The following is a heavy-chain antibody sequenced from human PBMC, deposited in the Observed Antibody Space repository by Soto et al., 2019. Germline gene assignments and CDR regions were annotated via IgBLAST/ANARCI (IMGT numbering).Heavy chain of an antibody. D-gene: IGHD2-2*01. CDR2: ISSSSSYT. CDR3: ARWMRYCSSTSCHQPFDY. V-gene: IGHV3-11*03. CDR1: GFTFSDYH. J-gene: IGHJ4*02. Sequence: PGGSLRLSCAASGFTFSDYHMSWIRQAPGKGLEWVSYISSSSSYTNYADSVKGRFTISRDNVKNSLYLQMNSLRAEDTAVYYCARWMRYCSSTSCHQPFDYWGQGALVTVSS.